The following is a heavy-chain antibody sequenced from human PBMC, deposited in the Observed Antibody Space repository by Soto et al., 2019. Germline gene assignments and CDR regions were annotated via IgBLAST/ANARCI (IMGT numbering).Heavy chain of an antibody. V-gene: IGHV1-3*01. CDR1: GYTFTSYA. Sequence: RASVKVSCKASGYTFTSYAMHWVRQAPGQRLEWMGWINAGNGNTKYSQKFQGRVTITRDTSASTAYMELSSLRSEDTAVYYCARDHARALLRHGSGTSDAFDIWGQGTMVTVSS. J-gene: IGHJ3*02. CDR3: ARDHARALLRHGSGTSDAFDI. CDR2: INAGNGNT. D-gene: IGHD3-10*01.